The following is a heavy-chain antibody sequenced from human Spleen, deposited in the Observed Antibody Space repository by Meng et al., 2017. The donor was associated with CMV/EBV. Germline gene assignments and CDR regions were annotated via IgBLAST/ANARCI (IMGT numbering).Heavy chain of an antibody. V-gene: IGHV4-34*01. D-gene: IGHD4-23*01. CDR3: ARGGVGTPSGGFDL. CDR2: INHSGST. J-gene: IGHJ2*01. CDR1: VRSLSCYY. Sequence: CDVSVRSLSCYYLRRTPQPPGKGLEWIGEINHSGSTNYNPSLKSRVTISADTSKNQFSLKLSSVTAAATAVYYCARGGVGTPSGGFDLWGRGTLVTVSS.